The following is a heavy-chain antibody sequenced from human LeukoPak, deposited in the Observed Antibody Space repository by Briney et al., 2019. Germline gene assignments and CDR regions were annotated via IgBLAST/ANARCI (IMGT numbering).Heavy chain of an antibody. Sequence: GASVKASCKVSGYTLTELSMHWVRQAPGQGLEWMGWINPNSGGTNYAQKFQGRVTMTRDTSISTAYMELSRLRSDDTAVYYCAMCLSGYYLGFDYWGQGTLVTVSS. V-gene: IGHV1-2*02. D-gene: IGHD3-3*01. CDR1: GYTLTELS. CDR2: INPNSGGT. CDR3: AMCLSGYYLGFDY. J-gene: IGHJ4*02.